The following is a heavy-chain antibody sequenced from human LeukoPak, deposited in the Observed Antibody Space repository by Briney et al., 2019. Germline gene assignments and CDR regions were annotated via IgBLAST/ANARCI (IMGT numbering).Heavy chain of an antibody. CDR1: GFTFSSYS. D-gene: IGHD3-10*01. V-gene: IGHV3-21*01. CDR3: AMAVVRGVILDAFDI. CDR2: ISSSSSYI. Sequence: PGGSLRLSCAASGFTFSSYSMNWVRQAPGKGLEWVSSISSSSSYIYYADSVKGRFTISRDNAKNSLYLQMNSLRAEDTAVYYCAMAVVRGVILDAFDIWGQGTMVTVSS. J-gene: IGHJ3*02.